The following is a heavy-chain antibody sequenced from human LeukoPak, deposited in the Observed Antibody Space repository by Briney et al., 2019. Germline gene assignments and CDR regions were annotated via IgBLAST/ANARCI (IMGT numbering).Heavy chain of an antibody. Sequence: PGGSLRLSCAASGFTFSSYGMHWVRQAPGKGLEWVAAISYDGSNKYYADSVKGRFTISRDNSKNTLYLQMNSLRAEDTAAYYCAKEEQVGAFDYWGQGTLVTVSS. J-gene: IGHJ4*02. CDR2: ISYDGSNK. CDR3: AKEEQVGAFDY. D-gene: IGHD1-26*01. V-gene: IGHV3-30*18. CDR1: GFTFSSYG.